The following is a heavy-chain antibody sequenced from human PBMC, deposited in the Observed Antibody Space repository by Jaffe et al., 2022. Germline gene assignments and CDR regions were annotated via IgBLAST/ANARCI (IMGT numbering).Heavy chain of an antibody. CDR1: GGSFSGYY. CDR3: ARCDDSSGYYGY. J-gene: IGHJ4*02. Sequence: QVQLQQWGAGLLKPSETLSLTCAVYGGSFSGYYWSWIRQPPGKGLEWIGEINHSGSTNYNPSLKSRVTISVDTSKNQFSLKLSSVTAADTAVYYCARCDDSSGYYGYWGQGTLVTVSS. CDR2: INHSGST. D-gene: IGHD3-22*01. V-gene: IGHV4-34*01.